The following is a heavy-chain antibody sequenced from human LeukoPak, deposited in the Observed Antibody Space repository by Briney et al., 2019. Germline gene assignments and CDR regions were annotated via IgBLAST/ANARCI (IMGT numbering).Heavy chain of an antibody. Sequence: GGSLRLSCVASEFTFSNYAMNWVRQAPGKGLEWGSAISSGGGDTYIADSVKGRFTISRDNSKYTLYLQMNRLRADDTAVYYCAKAEGATLYYYGVDVWGQGTTVTVSS. CDR3: AKAEGATLYYYGVDV. CDR1: EFTFSNYA. J-gene: IGHJ6*02. V-gene: IGHV3-23*01. CDR2: ISSGGGDT.